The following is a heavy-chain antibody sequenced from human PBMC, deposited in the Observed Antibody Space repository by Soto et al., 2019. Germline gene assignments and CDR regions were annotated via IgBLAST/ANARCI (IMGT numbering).Heavy chain of an antibody. D-gene: IGHD3-3*01. CDR1: GGTFSSYA. V-gene: IGHV1-69*01. J-gene: IGHJ6*02. CDR2: IIPIFGTA. CDR3: AARREYDCWRGDYDHYYYYGMDV. Sequence: QVQLVQSGAEVKKPGSSVKVSCKASGGTFSSYAISWVRQAPGQGLEWMGGIIPIFGTANYAQKFQGRVTSTAEESTRTAAMELRSRRAEETAVYYCAARREYDCWRGDYDHYYYYGMDVWGQGTTVTVSS.